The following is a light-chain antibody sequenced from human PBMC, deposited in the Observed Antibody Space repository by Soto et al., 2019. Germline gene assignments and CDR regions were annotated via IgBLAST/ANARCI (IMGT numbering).Light chain of an antibody. CDR1: QSISDN. Sequence: EIVMTQSPATLSVSPGERVTLSCRASQSISDNLAWFQQKSGQAPRLLIHGAFTRATGVPVRFTGSGSGTEFTLTISRLQSEDSAVDYCQQYHNWPPQYTFGQGTKLQIK. CDR3: QQYHNWPPQYT. CDR2: GAF. J-gene: IGKJ2*01. V-gene: IGKV3-15*01.